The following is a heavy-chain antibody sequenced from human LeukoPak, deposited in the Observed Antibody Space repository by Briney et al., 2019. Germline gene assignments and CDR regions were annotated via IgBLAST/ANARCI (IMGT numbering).Heavy chain of an antibody. CDR1: GFTFSSYA. D-gene: IGHD6-13*01. J-gene: IGHJ4*02. V-gene: IGHV3-23*01. Sequence: PGGSLGLSCAASGFTFSSYAMSWVRQAPGKGLEWVSAIRDSGSSTYYADSEKGRFTISRDNSKNTLYLQMNSLRAEDTAVYYCARDMGIAAAGIEGLWGQGTLVTVSS. CDR2: IRDSGSST. CDR3: ARDMGIAAAGIEGL.